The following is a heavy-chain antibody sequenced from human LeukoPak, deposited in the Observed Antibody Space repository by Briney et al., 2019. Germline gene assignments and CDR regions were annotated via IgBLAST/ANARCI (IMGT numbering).Heavy chain of an antibody. D-gene: IGHD4-17*01. V-gene: IGHV3-21*04. CDR1: GFTFSSYS. CDR3: ARDPNGDYIGAFDM. J-gene: IGHJ3*02. Sequence: NPGGSLRLSCAASGFTFSSYSMNWVRQAPGKGLEWVSSISSSSSYIYYADSVKGRFTISRDNSKDTLFLQMNSLRAEDTAVYYCARDPNGDYIGAFDMWGPGTMVTVSS. CDR2: ISSSSSYI.